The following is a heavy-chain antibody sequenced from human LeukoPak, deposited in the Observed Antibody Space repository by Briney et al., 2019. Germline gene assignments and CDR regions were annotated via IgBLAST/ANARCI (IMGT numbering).Heavy chain of an antibody. CDR1: GGSISSYY. D-gene: IGHD2-2*01. Sequence: SETLSLTCTVSGGSISSYYWSWIRKPPGKGLGWIGYIYYSGSTNYNPSLKSRVTISVDTSKNQFSLKLSSVTAADTAVYYCARDDIGYCSSTSCSHYFDYWGQGTLVTVSS. J-gene: IGHJ4*02. V-gene: IGHV4-59*01. CDR2: IYYSGST. CDR3: ARDDIGYCSSTSCSHYFDY.